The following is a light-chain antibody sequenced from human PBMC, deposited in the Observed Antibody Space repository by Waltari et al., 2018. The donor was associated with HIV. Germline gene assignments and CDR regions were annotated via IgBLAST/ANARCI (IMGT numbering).Light chain of an antibody. J-gene: IGLJ2*01. V-gene: IGLV2-11*01. CDR3: CSYAGSYTMV. Sequence: QSALTQPRSVSGSPGQSVTISCTGSSSDVGGYKFVSWYQQHPGKAPKVIIHDVSERPSGVPDRFSGPKSGNTASLTSSGLQAEDDADYYCCSYAGSYTMVFGGGTTLTVL. CDR1: SSDVGGYKF. CDR2: DVS.